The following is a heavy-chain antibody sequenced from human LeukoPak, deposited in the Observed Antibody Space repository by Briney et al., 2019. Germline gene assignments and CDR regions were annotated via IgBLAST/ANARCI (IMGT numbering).Heavy chain of an antibody. J-gene: IGHJ5*02. CDR3: ARELEAEEEGLST. CDR2: ISGSDGGT. Sequence: PGGSLRLSCAASGFTFSGYAMNWVRQAPGRGLEWVSAISGSDGGTYYTDSVKGRFTISRDNSKNMLYLQMNSLRPEDTAVYYCARELEAEEEGLSTWGQGTLVTVSS. D-gene: IGHD1-7*01. V-gene: IGHV3-23*01. CDR1: GFTFSGYA.